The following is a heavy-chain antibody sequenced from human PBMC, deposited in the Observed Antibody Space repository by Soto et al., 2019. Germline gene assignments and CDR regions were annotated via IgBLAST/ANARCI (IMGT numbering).Heavy chain of an antibody. CDR2: MNPNSGNT. CDR1: GYTFTSYD. D-gene: IGHD1-20*01. CDR3: VRKITHYGMGV. Sequence: QVQLVQSGAEVKKPGASVKVSCKASGYTFTSYDINWVRQATGQGLEWMGWMNPNSGNTAYAQKFQGRVTMTRNTYISTACVELSSLRSEDTAVYYCVRKITHYGMGVWGQRTTVTVSS. J-gene: IGHJ6*02. V-gene: IGHV1-8*01.